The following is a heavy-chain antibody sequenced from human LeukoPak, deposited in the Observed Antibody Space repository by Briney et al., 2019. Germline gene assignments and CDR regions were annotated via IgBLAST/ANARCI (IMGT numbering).Heavy chain of an antibody. Sequence: ASVRVSCKASGYTFTRYGISWVRQVPGQGLQWLGWISASNGNTNYAQKFRDRVTMSTETSTGTAYLDVRSLTSDDTAVYYCARDHSNWNYAPDFWGQGTLVIVSS. D-gene: IGHD1-7*01. J-gene: IGHJ4*02. CDR1: GYTFTRYG. V-gene: IGHV1-18*01. CDR3: ARDHSNWNYAPDF. CDR2: ISASNGNT.